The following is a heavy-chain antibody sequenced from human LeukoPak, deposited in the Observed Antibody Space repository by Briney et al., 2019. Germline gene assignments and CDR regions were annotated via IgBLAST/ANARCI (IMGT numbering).Heavy chain of an antibody. CDR1: GGSISSGSYY. V-gene: IGHV4-61*02. J-gene: IGHJ1*01. CDR2: IYTSGST. CDR3: AREQQLAVQH. D-gene: IGHD6-13*01. Sequence: PSETLSLTCTVSGGSISSGSYYWSWIRQPAGKGLEWIGRIYTSGSTNYNPCLKSRVTISVDTSKNQFSLKLSSVTAADTAVYYCAREQQLAVQHWGQGTLVTVSS.